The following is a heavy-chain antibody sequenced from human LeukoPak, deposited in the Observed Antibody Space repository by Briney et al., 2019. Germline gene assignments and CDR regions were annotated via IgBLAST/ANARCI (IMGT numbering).Heavy chain of an antibody. CDR3: AKVAYSSGGGLDY. V-gene: IGHV1-69*05. CDR2: VIPIFGTA. D-gene: IGHD6-19*01. CDR1: GGTFSSYA. Sequence: ASVKVSCKASGGTFSSYAISWVRQAPGQGLEWMGGVIPIFGTANYAQKFQGRVTITTDESTSTAYMELSSLRSEDTAVYYCAKVAYSSGGGLDYWGQGTLVTVSS. J-gene: IGHJ4*02.